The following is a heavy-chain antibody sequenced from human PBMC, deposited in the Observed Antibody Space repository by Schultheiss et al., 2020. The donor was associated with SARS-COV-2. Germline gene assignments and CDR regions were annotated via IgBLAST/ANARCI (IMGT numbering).Heavy chain of an antibody. CDR2: ISSSGETK. V-gene: IGHV3-48*04. CDR1: GFSFSSYS. CDR3: ANGAARPGHYYYGMDV. J-gene: IGHJ6*02. D-gene: IGHD6-6*01. Sequence: GGSLRLSCAASGFSFSSYSMNWVRQAPEKGLQWVSYISSSGETKRYSDSVKGRFTISRDNAKNSLYLQMNSLRAEDTAVYYCANGAARPGHYYYGMDVWGQGTTVTVSS.